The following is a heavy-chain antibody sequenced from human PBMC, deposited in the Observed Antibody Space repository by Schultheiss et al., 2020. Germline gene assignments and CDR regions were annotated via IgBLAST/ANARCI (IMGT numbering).Heavy chain of an antibody. CDR1: GGSVSSGYY. D-gene: IGHD2-2*01. CDR3: ARAKKDIAVAGGLYWFDP. J-gene: IGHJ5*02. CDR2: INHSGSA. Sequence: SETLSLTCTVSGGSVSSGYYWGWIRQPPGRGLEWIGEINHSGSANYNSSLKSRVTISVDTSRNKFSLNLKSVIAADTAVYYCARAKKDIAVAGGLYWFDPWGQGTLVTVSS. V-gene: IGHV4-34*01.